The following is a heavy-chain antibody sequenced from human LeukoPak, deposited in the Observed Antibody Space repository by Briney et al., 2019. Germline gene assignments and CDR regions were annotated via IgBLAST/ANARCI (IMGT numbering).Heavy chain of an antibody. D-gene: IGHD3-22*01. V-gene: IGHV3-48*01. J-gene: IGHJ4*02. CDR1: GFTFSSYS. Sequence: GGSLRLSCAASGFTFSSYSTNWVRQAPGKGLEWGSYISGSSSTIYYADSVKGRFTISRDNGKNTLYLQMNSLSAEDTAVYYCAGGSTYYDSSGQVPFDYWGQGTLVTVSS. CDR2: ISGSSSTI. CDR3: AGGSTYYDSSGQVPFDY.